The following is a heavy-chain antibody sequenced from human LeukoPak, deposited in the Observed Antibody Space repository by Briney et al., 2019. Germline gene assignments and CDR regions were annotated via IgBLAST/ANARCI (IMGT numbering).Heavy chain of an antibody. Sequence: GGSLRPSCAASGFTFNNYWMHWVRQAPGMGLVWVSSIRSDGGDTAYADSAKGRFTISRDNAKNTMFLQMNNLRAEDTAVYYGAKEIDGFDVWGQGTLVTVSS. CDR3: AKEIDGFDV. J-gene: IGHJ3*01. CDR2: IRSDGGDT. V-gene: IGHV3-74*01. CDR1: GFTFNNYW.